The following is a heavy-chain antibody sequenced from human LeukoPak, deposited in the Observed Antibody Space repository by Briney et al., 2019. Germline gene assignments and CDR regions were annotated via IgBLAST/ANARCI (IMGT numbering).Heavy chain of an antibody. Sequence: GASAKFSCNAAGYTFTSGYMHWWRRAPGQGLQWMGIIIPSGGSTSYAQKFQGRVTMTRDTSTSTVYMELSSLRSEDTAVYYCARASAEFWGQGTLVTVSS. D-gene: IGHD3-10*01. V-gene: IGHV1-46*01. J-gene: IGHJ4*02. CDR2: IIPSGGST. CDR1: GYTFTSGY. CDR3: ARASAEF.